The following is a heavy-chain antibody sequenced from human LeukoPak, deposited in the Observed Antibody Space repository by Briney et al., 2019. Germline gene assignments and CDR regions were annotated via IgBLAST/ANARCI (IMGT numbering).Heavy chain of an antibody. Sequence: GGSLRLSCAASGFTFDDYAMHWVRQAPGKGLEWVSLISGDGGSTYYADSVKGRYTISRDNSKNSLYLQMNSLGTEDTALYYCATSDFAAHFDYWGQGTLVTVSS. CDR1: GFTFDDYA. V-gene: IGHV3-43*02. D-gene: IGHD2/OR15-2a*01. J-gene: IGHJ4*02. CDR3: ATSDFAAHFDY. CDR2: ISGDGGST.